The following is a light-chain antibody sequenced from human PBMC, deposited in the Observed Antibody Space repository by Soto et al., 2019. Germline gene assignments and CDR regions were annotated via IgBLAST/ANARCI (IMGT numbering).Light chain of an antibody. CDR1: SSNIGAGYD. CDR2: GNS. Sequence: QSVLTQPPSVSGAPGQRGTISCTGSSSNIGAGYDVHWYQQLPGTAPKLLIYGNSNRPSGVPDRFSGSKSGTSASLAITGLQADDEADYYCQSYDSSVTLRVFGTGTKVTVL. J-gene: IGLJ1*01. CDR3: QSYDSSVTLRV. V-gene: IGLV1-40*01.